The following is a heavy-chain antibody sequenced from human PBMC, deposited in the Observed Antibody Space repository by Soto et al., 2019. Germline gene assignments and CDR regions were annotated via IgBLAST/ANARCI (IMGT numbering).Heavy chain of an antibody. D-gene: IGHD3-10*01. V-gene: IGHV3-21*01. CDR3: ARDLTDYGSGSYSNLPGY. CDR2: ISSSSSYI. Sequence: GGSLRLSCAASGFTFSSYSMNWVRQAPGKGLEWVSSISSSSSYIYYADSVKGRFTISRDNAKNSLYLQMNSLRAEDTAVYYCARDLTDYGSGSYSNLPGYWGQGTLVTVSS. CDR1: GFTFSSYS. J-gene: IGHJ4*02.